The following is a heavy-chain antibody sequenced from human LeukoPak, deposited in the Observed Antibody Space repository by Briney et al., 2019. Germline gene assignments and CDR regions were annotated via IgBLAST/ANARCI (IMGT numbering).Heavy chain of an antibody. D-gene: IGHD2-15*01. CDR1: RGTFSSYA. CDR2: IFPIFGTA. V-gene: IGHV1-69*13. J-gene: IGHJ5*02. CDR3: ARAPLGVVVGAARGGYWFAP. Sequence: TVNVSSAASRGTFSSYAISCVRRAPGRGVECRGGIFPIFGTANPTQKFQGRVTYTVEESTSTAYMELSSLRSEDTAVYYGARAPLGVVVGAARGGYWFAPWGQGTLVTVSS.